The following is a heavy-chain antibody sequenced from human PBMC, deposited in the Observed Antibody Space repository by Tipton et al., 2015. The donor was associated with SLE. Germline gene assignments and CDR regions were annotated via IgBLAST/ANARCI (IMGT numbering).Heavy chain of an antibody. Sequence: VQLVQSGGGLVQPGGSLRLSCAASGFTFSDHYMDWVRQAPGKGLEWVGRTRNKANSYTTEYAASVKGRFTISRDDSKNSLYLQMNSLKTEDTAVYYCATRPGDVAARGYYYYMDVWGKGTTVTVSS. D-gene: IGHD6-6*01. CDR3: ATRPGDVAARGYYYYMDV. CDR1: GFTFSDHY. J-gene: IGHJ6*03. V-gene: IGHV3-72*01. CDR2: TRNKANSYTT.